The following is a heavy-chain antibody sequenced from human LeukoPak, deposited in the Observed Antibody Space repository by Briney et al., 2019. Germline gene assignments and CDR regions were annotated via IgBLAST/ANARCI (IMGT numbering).Heavy chain of an antibody. CDR1: GFTFSSYA. CDR3: ARDVELLDAFDI. J-gene: IGHJ3*02. V-gene: IGHV3-21*01. D-gene: IGHD1-26*01. CDR2: ISSSSSYI. Sequence: PGGSLRLSCAASGFTFSSYAMSWVRQAPGKGLEWVSSISSSSSYIYYADSVKGRFTISRDNAKNSLYLQMNSLRAEDTAVYYCARDVELLDAFDIWGQGTMVTVSS.